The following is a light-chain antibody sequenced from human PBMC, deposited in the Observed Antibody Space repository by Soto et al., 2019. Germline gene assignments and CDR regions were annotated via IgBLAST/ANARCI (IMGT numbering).Light chain of an antibody. J-gene: IGKJ1*01. Sequence: DIQMTQSPSSLSASVGDRVTITCRANESISTWLARYQQKPGKAPKLLIYGASSLESGVPPRFSGDGSETEFTLTISSLQRDDFGTYYCQQYSRLWSFGQGTKVEIE. CDR3: QQYSRLWS. CDR2: GAS. CDR1: ESISTW. V-gene: IGKV1-5*03.